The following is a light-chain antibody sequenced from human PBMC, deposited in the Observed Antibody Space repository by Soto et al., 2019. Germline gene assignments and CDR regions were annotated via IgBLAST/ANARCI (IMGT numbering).Light chain of an antibody. V-gene: IGKV3-15*01. CDR1: QSINNN. CDR2: GIS. CDR3: QEYSQWPIT. J-gene: IGKJ5*01. Sequence: EIVLTQSPATLSVSPGERATLSCRASQSINNNYLAWYQQKPGQAPRLLIYGISTRATGFPARFSGSGSGTEFTFSSSSLQSEYFAVESCQEYSQWPITFGQGTRLEIK.